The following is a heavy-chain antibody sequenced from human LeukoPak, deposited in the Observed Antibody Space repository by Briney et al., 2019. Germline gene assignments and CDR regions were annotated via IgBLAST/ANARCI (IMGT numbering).Heavy chain of an antibody. J-gene: IGHJ4*02. D-gene: IGHD1-26*01. CDR3: ARAVYTGGYGGFYFDY. V-gene: IGHV3-23*01. CDR2: LSGSGSNT. Sequence: GGSLRLSCAASGFTFSSYGMSWVRQAPGKGLEWASGLSGSGSNTYYADSVKGRFTISRDNSKNTLYLQTNGLRAEDTAIYYCARAVYTGGYGGFYFDYWGQGTLVTVSS. CDR1: GFTFSSYG.